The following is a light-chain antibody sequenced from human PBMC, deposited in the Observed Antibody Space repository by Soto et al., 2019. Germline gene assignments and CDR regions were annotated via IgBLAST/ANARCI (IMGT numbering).Light chain of an antibody. CDR3: QTWGTGIHWV. CDR1: SGHSSYA. V-gene: IGLV4-69*01. CDR2: LNSDGSH. Sequence: QLVLTQSPSASASLGASVKLTCTLSSGHSSYAIAWHQQQPEKGPRYLMKLNSDGSHSKGDGIPDRFSGSSSGAERYLTISCLQSEDEADYYCQTWGTGIHWVFGGGTKLTVL. J-gene: IGLJ3*02.